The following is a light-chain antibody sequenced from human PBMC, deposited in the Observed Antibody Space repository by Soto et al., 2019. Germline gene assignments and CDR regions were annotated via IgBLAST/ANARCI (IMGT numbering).Light chain of an antibody. V-gene: IGKV1-39*01. Sequence: DVQMTQSPSSLTASEGDRVTITCRASQSVSIYVNWYRHRPGKAPDLLISAASKLQRGVPSRFTGSGSGTDFTLTITSLQPEDFATYYCQHSDTFPWTFGRGTRVDIK. CDR3: QHSDTFPWT. CDR1: QSVSIY. J-gene: IGKJ1*01. CDR2: AAS.